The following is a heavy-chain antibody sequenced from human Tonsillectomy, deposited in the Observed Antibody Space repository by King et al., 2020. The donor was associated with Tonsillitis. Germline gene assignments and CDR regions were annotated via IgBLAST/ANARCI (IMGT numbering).Heavy chain of an antibody. Sequence: QLVQSGAEVKKPGASVTVSCKPSGYTFINYGISWVRQAPGQGLEWMGWISAYNGNTNYAQKLQGRVTMTTDTSTSTAYMELRSLRSDDTAVYYCARGVYMTTVPIDDVFDVGGPGPRVIVSS. V-gene: IGHV1-18*01. CDR2: ISAYNGNT. CDR1: GYTFINYG. CDR3: ARGVYMTTVPIDDVFDV. D-gene: IGHD4-17*01. J-gene: IGHJ3*01.